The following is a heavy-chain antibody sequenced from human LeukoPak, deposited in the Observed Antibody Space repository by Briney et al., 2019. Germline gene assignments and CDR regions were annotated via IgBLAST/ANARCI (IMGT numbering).Heavy chain of an antibody. V-gene: IGHV1-8*01. CDR2: MNPNSGNT. CDR3: AGGRGGYEMNYYYGMDV. D-gene: IGHD5-12*01. J-gene: IGHJ6*02. CDR1: GYTFTSYD. Sequence: ASVKVSCKASGYTFTSYDINWVRQATGQGLEWMGWMNPNSGNTGYAQKFQGRVTMTRNTSISTAYMELSSLRSEDTAVYYCAGGRGGYEMNYYYGMDVWGQGTTVTVSS.